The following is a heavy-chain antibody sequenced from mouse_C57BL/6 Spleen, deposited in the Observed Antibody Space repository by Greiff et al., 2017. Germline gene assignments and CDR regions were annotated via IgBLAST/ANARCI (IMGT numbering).Heavy chain of an antibody. CDR1: GFNIKDYS. Sequence: EVQLQQSGAELVRPGASVKLSCTASGFNIKDYSMHWVKQRPEQGLEWIGRIDPEDGDTEYAPKFQGKATMTADTSSNTAYLQLSSLTSEDTAVYYCTLYGSSPVAYWGQGTLVTVSA. V-gene: IGHV14-1*01. D-gene: IGHD1-1*01. CDR3: TLYGSSPVAY. CDR2: IDPEDGDT. J-gene: IGHJ3*01.